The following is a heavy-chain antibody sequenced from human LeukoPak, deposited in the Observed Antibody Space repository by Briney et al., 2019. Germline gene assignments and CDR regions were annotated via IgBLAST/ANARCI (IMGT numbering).Heavy chain of an antibody. CDR3: ARLTSGWYVIY. CDR1: GGSISDSGYY. CDR2: IYYTGNT. V-gene: IGHV4-39*01. Sequence: SETLSLTCTVSGGSISDSGYYWGWIRQPPGKGLEWIGSIYYTGNTYYNPSLNSRVTISVDTSKNQFSLKLSSVTDADTAIYYCARLTSGWYVIYWGQGTLVTVSS. J-gene: IGHJ4*02. D-gene: IGHD6-19*01.